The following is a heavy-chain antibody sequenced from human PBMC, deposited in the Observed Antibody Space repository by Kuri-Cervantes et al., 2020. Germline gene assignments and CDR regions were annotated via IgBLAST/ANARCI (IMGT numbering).Heavy chain of an antibody. CDR1: GGSFSGNY. V-gene: IGHV4-34*01. CDR3: AKDGSTVTTHWYFDL. CDR2: VSLGGST. D-gene: IGHD4-17*01. Sequence: SETLSLTCAVYGGSFSGNYWSWIRQPPGKGLEWIGEVSLGGSTSYNPSLKSRVTISTDTSKNQFSLQLTSVTAADTAVYYCAKDGSTVTTHWYFDLWGRGTLVTVSS. J-gene: IGHJ2*01.